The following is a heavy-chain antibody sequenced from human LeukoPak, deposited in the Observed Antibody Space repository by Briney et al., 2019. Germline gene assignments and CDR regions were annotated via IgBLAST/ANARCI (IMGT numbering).Heavy chain of an antibody. J-gene: IGHJ4*02. CDR3: AREEDGGYFDY. D-gene: IGHD2-15*01. CDR2: INPSGAGT. V-gene: IGHV1-46*01. CDR1: GYTFTSYY. Sequence: ASVKVSCKASGYTFTSYYIHWVRQAPGQGLEWMGRINPSGAGTHYAQKSQGRVTVTRDTSTSTVYMELNSLRSDDTAVYYCAREEDGGYFDYWGQGTLVTVPS.